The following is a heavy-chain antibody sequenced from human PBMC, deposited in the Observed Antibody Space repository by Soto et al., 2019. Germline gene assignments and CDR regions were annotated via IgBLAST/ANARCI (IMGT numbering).Heavy chain of an antibody. CDR2: ISAYNGNT. J-gene: IGHJ6*02. Sequence: QVQLVQSGAEVKKPGASVKVSCKASGYTFTSYGISWVRQAPGQGLEWMGWISAYNGNTNYAQKLQGRVTMTTDTPTSTAYMELRSLRSDDTAVYYCARDESGYSSGWYGTYYYYGMDVWGQGTTVTVSS. D-gene: IGHD6-19*01. CDR1: GYTFTSYG. CDR3: ARDESGYSSGWYGTYYYYGMDV. V-gene: IGHV1-18*01.